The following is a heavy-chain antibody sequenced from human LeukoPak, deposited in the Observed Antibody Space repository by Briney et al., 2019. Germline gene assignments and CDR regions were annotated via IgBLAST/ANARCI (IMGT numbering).Heavy chain of an antibody. CDR3: ARLTDYGGNSEVDP. Sequence: PSETLSLACTVSGGSISSSSYYWGWIRQPPGKGLEWIGSIYYSGSTYYNPSLKSRVTISVDTSKNQFSLKLSSVTAADTAVYYCARLTDYGGNSEVDPWGQGTLVTVSS. D-gene: IGHD4-23*01. V-gene: IGHV4-39*01. CDR2: IYYSGST. J-gene: IGHJ5*02. CDR1: GGSISSSSYY.